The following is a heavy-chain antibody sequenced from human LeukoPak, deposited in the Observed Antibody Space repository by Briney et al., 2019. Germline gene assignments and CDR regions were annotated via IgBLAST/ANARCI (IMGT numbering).Heavy chain of an antibody. D-gene: IGHD5-12*01. CDR1: GFTFSSYG. Sequence: GGSLRLSCAASGFTFSSYGMTWVRQAPGKGLEWVSDISSSGGGTYYADSVKGRFTISRDNSKNTLYLQMDSLRAEDTAVYYCAKDLRGYSGYDLMDYWGQGTLVTVSS. CDR2: ISSSGGGT. J-gene: IGHJ4*02. V-gene: IGHV3-23*01. CDR3: AKDLRGYSGYDLMDY.